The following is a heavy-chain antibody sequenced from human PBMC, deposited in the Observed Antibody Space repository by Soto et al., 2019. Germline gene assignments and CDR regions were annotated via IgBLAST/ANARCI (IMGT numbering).Heavy chain of an antibody. J-gene: IGHJ4*02. Sequence: SETLSLTCSIYSGSFSGYYWSWIRQPPGKGLEWIGEISQSGNTNYSPSLKSRVSISIDTSKKQFSLNLASVSAADTAVYYCARAPRVSGSSQTRPDFWGQGTLVTVSS. CDR1: SGSFSGYY. CDR3: ARAPRVSGSSQTRPDF. D-gene: IGHD6-6*01. CDR2: ISQSGNT. V-gene: IGHV4-34*01.